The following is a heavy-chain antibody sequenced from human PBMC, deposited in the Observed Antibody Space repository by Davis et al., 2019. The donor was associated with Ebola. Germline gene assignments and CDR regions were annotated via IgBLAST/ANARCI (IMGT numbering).Heavy chain of an antibody. D-gene: IGHD1-20*01. J-gene: IGHJ4*02. Sequence: PGGSLRLSCKDSEDSFTSYWIAWVRQLPGKGLEWMGIIYTGDSDTRYSPSFRGQVTISADKSTRTAYLQWGSLKASDTAMYYCASLRRTITGMDDGFDLWGQGTLVTVSS. V-gene: IGHV5-51*01. CDR1: EDSFTSYW. CDR2: IYTGDSDT. CDR3: ASLRRTITGMDDGFDL.